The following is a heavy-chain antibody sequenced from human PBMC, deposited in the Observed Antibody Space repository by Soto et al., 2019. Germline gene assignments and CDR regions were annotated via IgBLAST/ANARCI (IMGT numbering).Heavy chain of an antibody. D-gene: IGHD3-22*01. Sequence: TGGSLSLSCAASGFTFSSYAMHWVRQAPGKGLEWVAVISYDGSNKYYADSVKGRFTISRDNSKNTLYLQMNSLRAEDTAVYYCAGEADSSGSDDAFDIWGQGTMVTVSS. CDR1: GFTFSSYA. V-gene: IGHV3-30-3*01. CDR3: AGEADSSGSDDAFDI. J-gene: IGHJ3*02. CDR2: ISYDGSNK.